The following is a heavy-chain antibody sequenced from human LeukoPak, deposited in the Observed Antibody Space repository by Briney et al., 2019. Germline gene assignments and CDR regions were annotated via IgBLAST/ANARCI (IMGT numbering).Heavy chain of an antibody. D-gene: IGHD6-13*01. V-gene: IGHV3-7*03. CDR2: INLDGSGK. CDR3: ATSFGPVIAAAGTGAD. J-gene: IGHJ4*02. Sequence: PGGSLRLSCAASGFTFSSYWMTWVRQAPEKGLEWVAQINLDGSGKNHVDSVKGRFTTSRDNSKNTLYLQMNSLRAEDTAVYYCATSFGPVIAAAGTGADWGQGTLVTVSS. CDR1: GFTFSSYW.